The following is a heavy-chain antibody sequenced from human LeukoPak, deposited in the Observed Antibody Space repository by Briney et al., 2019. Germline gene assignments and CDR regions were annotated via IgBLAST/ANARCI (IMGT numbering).Heavy chain of an antibody. Sequence: PGGSLRLSCAASGFTVSSNYMSWVRQAPGKGLEWVSYISSSSSTIYYADSVKGRFTISRDNAKNSLYLQMNSLRDEDTAVYYCARGAYYDILTGYSINYFDYWGQGTLVTVSS. CDR2: ISSSSSTI. V-gene: IGHV3-48*02. CDR3: ARGAYYDILTGYSINYFDY. J-gene: IGHJ4*02. D-gene: IGHD3-9*01. CDR1: GFTVSSNY.